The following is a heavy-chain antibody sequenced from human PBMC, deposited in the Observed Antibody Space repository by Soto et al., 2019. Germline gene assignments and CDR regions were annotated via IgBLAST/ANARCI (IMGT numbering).Heavy chain of an antibody. D-gene: IGHD3-3*01. V-gene: IGHV3-23*01. Sequence: GGSLRLSCAAYGFTFSSYAMSWVRQAPGKGLEWVSAISGSGGSTYYADSVKGRFTISRDNSKNTLYLQMNSLRAEDTAVYYCAKDHYDFWSGYYRSFDYWGQGTLVTVSS. CDR2: ISGSGGST. CDR1: GFTFSSYA. CDR3: AKDHYDFWSGYYRSFDY. J-gene: IGHJ4*02.